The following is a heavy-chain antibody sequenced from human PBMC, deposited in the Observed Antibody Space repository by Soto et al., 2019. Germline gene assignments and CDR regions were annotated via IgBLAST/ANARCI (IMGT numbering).Heavy chain of an antibody. Sequence: VQLVQSGAEVKKPGASVTVSCKASGYSFTSYGITWVRQAPGQGLEWMGWISGYNGNKKYAQKLQGRVTMTTDTSTSTAYMELRSLRSDDTAVYYCARDLGQQLVDYWGQGTLVTVSS. D-gene: IGHD6-13*01. J-gene: IGHJ4*02. V-gene: IGHV1-18*01. CDR2: ISGYNGNK. CDR3: ARDLGQQLVDY. CDR1: GYSFTSYG.